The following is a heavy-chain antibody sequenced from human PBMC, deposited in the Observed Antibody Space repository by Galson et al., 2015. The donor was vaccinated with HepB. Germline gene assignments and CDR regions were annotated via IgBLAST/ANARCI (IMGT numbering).Heavy chain of an antibody. CDR2: ISYDGSIK. CDR1: GFTFSSYA. J-gene: IGHJ6*03. V-gene: IGHV3-30-3*01. D-gene: IGHD3-3*02. Sequence: SLRLSCAASGFTFSSYAMHWVRQAPGKGLEWVAVISYDGSIKYYADSVKGRFTISRDSSRNTLYLQMNSLRTEDTAVYYCASDSITHSYYYYYYVDVWGKGTTITVSS. CDR3: ASDSITHSYYYYYYVDV.